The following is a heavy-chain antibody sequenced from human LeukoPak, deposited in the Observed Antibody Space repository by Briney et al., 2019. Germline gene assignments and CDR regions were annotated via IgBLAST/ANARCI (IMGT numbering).Heavy chain of an antibody. CDR2: IKQDGSEK. Sequence: GGSLRLSCAASGFTFSSYWMSWVRQAPGKGLEWVANIKQDGSEKYYVDSVKGRFTISRDNAKNSLYLQMNSLRAEDTAVYYCARDVTLWAEVPAAAFDHWGQGTLVTVSS. CDR1: GFTFSSYW. D-gene: IGHD2-2*01. V-gene: IGHV3-7*01. CDR3: ARDVTLWAEVPAAAFDH. J-gene: IGHJ4*02.